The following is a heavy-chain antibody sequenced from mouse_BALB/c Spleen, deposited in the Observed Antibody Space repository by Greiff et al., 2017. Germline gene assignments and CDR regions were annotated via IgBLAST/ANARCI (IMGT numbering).Heavy chain of an antibody. Sequence: EVKLMESGPSLVKPSQTLSLTCSVTGDSITSGYWNWIRKFPGNKLEYMGYISYSGSTYYNPSLKSRISITRDTSKNQYYLQLNSVTTEDTATYYCARFYRYDGYYYAMDYWGQGTSVTVSS. J-gene: IGHJ4*01. CDR1: GDSITSGY. V-gene: IGHV3-8*02. CDR3: ARFYRYDGYYYAMDY. CDR2: ISYSGST. D-gene: IGHD2-14*01.